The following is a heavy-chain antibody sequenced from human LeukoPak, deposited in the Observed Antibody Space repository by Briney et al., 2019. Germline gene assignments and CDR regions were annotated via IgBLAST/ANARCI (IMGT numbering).Heavy chain of an antibody. CDR1: GYTFTSYD. D-gene: IGHD3-22*01. CDR2: MNPNSGNT. J-gene: IGHJ4*02. V-gene: IGHV1-8*01. CDR3: ARELDSSGYFDY. Sequence: GASVKVSCKASGYTFTSYDINWVRQATGQGLEWMGWMNPNSGNTGYAQKFQGRVTMTRNTSISTAYMELSSLRSEDAAVYYCARELDSSGYFDYWGQGSLVTVSS.